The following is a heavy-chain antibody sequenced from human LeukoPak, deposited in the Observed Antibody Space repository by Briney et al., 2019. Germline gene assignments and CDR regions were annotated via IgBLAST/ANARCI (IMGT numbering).Heavy chain of an antibody. Sequence: GGSLRLSFAASGFTFDDYPMHGVRQTPKKGLEGVSLITWDGAVTHYADSVKGRFTISRDNSKNSLYLQMNSLRVEDTALYYCVKDMSEGPHTSSLQYWGHGTPVTVSS. CDR2: ITWDGAVT. J-gene: IGHJ4*01. CDR3: VKDMSEGPHTSSLQY. D-gene: IGHD2-2*01. CDR1: GFTFDDYP. V-gene: IGHV3-43*01.